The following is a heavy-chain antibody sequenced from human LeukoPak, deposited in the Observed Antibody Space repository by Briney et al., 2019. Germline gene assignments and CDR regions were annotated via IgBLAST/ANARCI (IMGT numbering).Heavy chain of an antibody. Sequence: ASVKVSCKVSGYTLTELSMHWVRQAPGKGLEWMGGFDPEDGETIYAQKFQGRVTMTEDTSTDTAYMELSSLRSEDTAVYYCATGEHPVVAARYTFDYWGQGTLVTVSS. CDR3: ATGEHPVVAARYTFDY. V-gene: IGHV1-24*01. J-gene: IGHJ4*02. CDR2: FDPEDGET. CDR1: GYTLTELS. D-gene: IGHD6-6*01.